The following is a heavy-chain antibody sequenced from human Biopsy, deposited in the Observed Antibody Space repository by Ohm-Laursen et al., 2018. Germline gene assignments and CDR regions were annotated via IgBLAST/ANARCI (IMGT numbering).Heavy chain of an antibody. CDR1: GFTLSDHY. Sequence: SLRLSCTASGFTLSDHYVEWFRQAPGKGLEWVSTISGSGGNTYYADSVRGRFTVSRDGSKSTLYLQMSSLSAEDTAFYYCAKGGYCTTSSCYMDLDYWGQGTLVTVSS. CDR3: AKGGYCTTSSCYMDLDY. V-gene: IGHV3-23*01. J-gene: IGHJ4*02. D-gene: IGHD2-2*02. CDR2: ISGSGGNT.